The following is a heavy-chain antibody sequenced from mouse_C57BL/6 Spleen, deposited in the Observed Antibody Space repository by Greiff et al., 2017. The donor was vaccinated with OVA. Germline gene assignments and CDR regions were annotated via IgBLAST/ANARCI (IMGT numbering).Heavy chain of an antibody. D-gene: IGHD2-5*01. CDR2: IYPGDGDT. Sequence: VQLQESGPELVKPGASVKISCKASGYAFSSSWMNWVKQRPGKGLEWIGRIYPGDGDTNYNGKFKGKATLTADKSSSTAYMQLSSLTSEDSAVYFCARRGLYSNYGYFEVWGTGTTVTVSS. CDR3: ARRGLYSNYGYFEV. CDR1: GYAFSSSW. J-gene: IGHJ1*03. V-gene: IGHV1-82*01.